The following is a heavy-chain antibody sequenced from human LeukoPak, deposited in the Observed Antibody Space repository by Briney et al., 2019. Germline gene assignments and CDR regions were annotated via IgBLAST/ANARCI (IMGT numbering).Heavy chain of an antibody. CDR2: SGST. J-gene: IGHJ6*03. CDR3: ARQSIAARGYYYYMDV. Sequence: SETLSLTCTVSGGSISSTSYFWGWIRQPPGKGLEWIGSSGSTNYNPSLKSSVTMSVDTPKNQFSLKLTSVTAADTAVYYCARQSIAARGYYYYMDVWGKGTTVTVSS. V-gene: IGHV4-39*01. CDR1: GGSISSTSYF. D-gene: IGHD6-6*01.